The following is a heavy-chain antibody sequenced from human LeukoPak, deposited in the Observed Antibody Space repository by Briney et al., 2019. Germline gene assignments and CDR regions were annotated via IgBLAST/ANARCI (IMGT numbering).Heavy chain of an antibody. Sequence: SETLSLTCTVSGGSISGYYWSWIRQPPGKGLEWIGYIYYSGSTNYNPSLKSRVTISVDTSKNQFSLKLSSVTAADTAVYYCARGSGGYWFDPWGQGTLVTVSS. CDR3: ARGSGGYWFDP. CDR2: IYYSGST. CDR1: GGSISGYY. V-gene: IGHV4-59*01. J-gene: IGHJ5*02.